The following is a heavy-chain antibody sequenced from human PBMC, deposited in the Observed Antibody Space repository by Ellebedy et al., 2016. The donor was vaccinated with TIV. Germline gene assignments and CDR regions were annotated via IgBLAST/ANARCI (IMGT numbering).Heavy chain of an antibody. CDR1: GFTFSSYA. J-gene: IGHJ4*02. D-gene: IGHD4-23*01. Sequence: GESLKISCAASGFTFSSYAMSWVRQAPGKGLEWVSAISGSGGSTYYADSVKGRFTISRDNSKNTLYLQMNSLRAEDTAVYYCARASTVVRPFDYWGQGTLVTVSS. V-gene: IGHV3-23*01. CDR3: ARASTVVRPFDY. CDR2: ISGSGGST.